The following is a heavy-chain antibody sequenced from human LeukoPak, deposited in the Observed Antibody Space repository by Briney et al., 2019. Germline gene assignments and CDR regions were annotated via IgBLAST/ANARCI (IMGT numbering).Heavy chain of an antibody. CDR3: ARDRMARGAPGAFDI. J-gene: IGHJ3*02. CDR2: ISSNGGST. Sequence: GGSLRLSCAASGFTFSSYAMHWVRQAPGKGLEYVSAISSNGGSTYYANSVKGRFTISRDNSKNTLYLQMSSLRVEDMAVYYCARDRMARGAPGAFDIWGQGTMVTVSS. D-gene: IGHD3-10*01. V-gene: IGHV3-64*01. CDR1: GFTFSSYA.